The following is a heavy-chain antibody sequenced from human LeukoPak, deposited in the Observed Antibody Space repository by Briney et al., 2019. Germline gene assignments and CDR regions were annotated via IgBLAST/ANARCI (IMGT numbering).Heavy chain of an antibody. J-gene: IGHJ4*02. Sequence: PGGSLRLSCAGSGFIFSAYAMSWVRQAPGKGLEWVSYISSSGSTIYYADSVKGRFTISRDNAKNSLYLQMNSLRAEDTAVYYCARDPRGEGYFDYWGQGTLVTVSS. V-gene: IGHV3-11*01. CDR3: ARDPRGEGYFDY. CDR2: ISSSGSTI. CDR1: GFIFSAYA. D-gene: IGHD3-16*01.